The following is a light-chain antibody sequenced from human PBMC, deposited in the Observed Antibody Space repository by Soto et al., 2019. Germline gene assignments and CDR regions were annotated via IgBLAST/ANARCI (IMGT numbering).Light chain of an antibody. CDR2: VAS. V-gene: IGKV1-9*01. CDR1: QGISSY. Sequence: DIQLTQSPSFLSASVGDRVTITCRASQGISSYLAWYQQRPGKAPKLLIYVASTLQSGVPSRFSGSGSGTEFSLTISSLQPEDFATYYCQQLNTYPITFGQGPRLEIK. J-gene: IGKJ5*01. CDR3: QQLNTYPIT.